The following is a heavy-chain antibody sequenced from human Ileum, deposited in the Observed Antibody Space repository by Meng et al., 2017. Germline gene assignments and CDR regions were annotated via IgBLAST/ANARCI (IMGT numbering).Heavy chain of an antibody. Sequence: VQRRESGGGLVKPGESLRLSCAASGLTFSNAWMTWVRQAPGKGLEWIGQIKSTTHGGTTDYAAPVTGRFIISRDDSKNTLYLQMSSLKTEDTAVYYCTTNRGISWGQGTLVTVSS. V-gene: IGHV3-15*01. CDR3: TTNRGIS. CDR1: GLTFSNAW. CDR2: IKSTTHGGTT. J-gene: IGHJ5*02.